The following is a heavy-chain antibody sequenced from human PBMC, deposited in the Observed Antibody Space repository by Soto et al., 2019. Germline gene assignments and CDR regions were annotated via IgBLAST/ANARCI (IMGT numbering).Heavy chain of an antibody. V-gene: IGHV1-3*01. J-gene: IGHJ5*02. CDR3: ARGIATGQLDP. CDR2: INPDNGNT. D-gene: IGHD2-15*01. Sequence: ASVKVSCKASGYTFTRYTMNWLRQAPGQRLEWMGWINPDNGNTKSSQKFQDRVIITRDTSASTAYMDLSSLRSEDTAVYYCARGIATGQLDPWGQGTLVTVSS. CDR1: GYTFTRYT.